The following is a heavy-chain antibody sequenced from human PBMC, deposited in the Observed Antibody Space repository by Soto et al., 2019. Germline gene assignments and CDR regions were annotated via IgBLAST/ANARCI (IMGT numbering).Heavy chain of an antibody. CDR1: GYTFTSYG. V-gene: IGHV1-18*04. CDR2: ISAYNGNT. Sequence: QVQLVQSGAEVKKPGASVKVSCKASGYTFTSYGISWVRQAPGQGLEWMGWISAYNGNTNYAQKLQGRATMTTDTSTSTADMELRSLRSDDTAVYYCAGKSGYDAEGWFDPWGQGTLVTVSS. J-gene: IGHJ5*02. CDR3: AGKSGYDAEGWFDP. D-gene: IGHD5-12*01.